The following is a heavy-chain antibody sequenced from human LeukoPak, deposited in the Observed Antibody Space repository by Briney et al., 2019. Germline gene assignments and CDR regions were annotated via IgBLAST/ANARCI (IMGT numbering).Heavy chain of an antibody. CDR1: GYTFTSYG. CDR3: ARDRAPDSSDDAFDI. CDR2: ISAYNGNT. D-gene: IGHD6-6*01. J-gene: IGHJ3*02. V-gene: IGHV1-18*01. Sequence: ASVKVSCKASGYTFTSYGISWARQAPGQGLEWMGWISAYNGNTNYAQKLQGRVTMTTDTSTSTAYMELRSLRSDDTAVYYCARDRAPDSSDDAFDIWGQGTMVTVSS.